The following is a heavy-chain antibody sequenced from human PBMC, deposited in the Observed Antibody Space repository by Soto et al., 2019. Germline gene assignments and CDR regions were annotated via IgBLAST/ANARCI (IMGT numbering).Heavy chain of an antibody. D-gene: IGHD3-9*01. CDR1: GGTFSSYA. CDR3: ARPPGYISDWYYFDL. J-gene: IGHJ4*02. Sequence: VASVKVSCKASGGTFSSYAISWVRQAPGQGLEWMGGIIPIFGTANYAQKFQGRVSMTWDTSLKTAYMELSSLMSEDTAVYYCARPPGYISDWYYFDLWGQGTQVTVSS. V-gene: IGHV1-69*06. CDR2: IIPIFGTA.